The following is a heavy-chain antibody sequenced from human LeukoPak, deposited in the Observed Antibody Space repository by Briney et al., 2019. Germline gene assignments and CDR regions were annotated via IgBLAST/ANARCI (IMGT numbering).Heavy chain of an antibody. V-gene: IGHV1-2*04. CDR3: ASSGRYDFWSGYFGGRDYYYYMDV. J-gene: IGHJ6*03. CDR2: INPNSGGT. CDR1: GYTFTGYY. D-gene: IGHD3-3*01. Sequence: ASVKVSCKASGYTFTGYYMHWVRQAPGQGLEWMGWINPNSGGTNYAQKFQGWVTMTRDTSISTVYMELSSLRSEDTAVYYCASSGRYDFWSGYFGGRDYYYYMDVWGKGTTVTVSS.